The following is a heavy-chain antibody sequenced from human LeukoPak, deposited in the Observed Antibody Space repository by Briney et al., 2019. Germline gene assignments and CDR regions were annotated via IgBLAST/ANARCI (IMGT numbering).Heavy chain of an antibody. CDR1: GGSFSGYY. Sequence: SETLSLTCAVYGGSFSGYYWSWIRQPPGKGLEWIGEINHSGSTNYNPSLKSRVTISVDTSKNQFSLKLSSVTAADAAVYYCARGSYYYGSGSQRGTKFDPWGQGNLVTVSS. J-gene: IGHJ5*02. V-gene: IGHV4-34*01. CDR2: INHSGST. CDR3: ARGSYYYGSGSQRGTKFDP. D-gene: IGHD3-10*01.